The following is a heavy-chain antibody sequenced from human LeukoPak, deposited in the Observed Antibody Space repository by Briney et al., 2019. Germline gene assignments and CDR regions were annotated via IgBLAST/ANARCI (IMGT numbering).Heavy chain of an antibody. CDR1: GYTFTGYY. D-gene: IGHD6-13*01. V-gene: IGHV1-2*02. CDR3: AREDSSSWYSSAYYYMDV. CDR2: INPNSVGT. J-gene: IGHJ6*03. Sequence: ASVKVSCKASGYTFTGYYMHWVRQAPGQGLEWMGWINPNSVGTNYAQKFQGRVTMIRDTSISTAYMELSRLRSDDTAVYYCAREDSSSWYSSAYYYMDVWGKGTTVTVSS.